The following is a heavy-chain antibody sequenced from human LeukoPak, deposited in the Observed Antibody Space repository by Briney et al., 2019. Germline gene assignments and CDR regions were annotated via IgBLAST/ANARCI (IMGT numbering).Heavy chain of an antibody. V-gene: IGHV3-66*01. J-gene: IGHJ4*02. Sequence: GGSLRLSCAASGFTVSSNYMSWVRQAPGKGLEWVSVIYSGGSTYYADSVKGRFTISRDNSKNTLYLQMNSLRAEDTAVYYCAKARPRQGCYFDYWGQGTLVTVSS. CDR2: IYSGGST. CDR3: AKARPRQGCYFDY. CDR1: GFTVSSNY.